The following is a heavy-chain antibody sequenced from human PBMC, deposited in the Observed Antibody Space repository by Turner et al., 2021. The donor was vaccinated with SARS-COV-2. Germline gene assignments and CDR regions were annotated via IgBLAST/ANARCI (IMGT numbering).Heavy chain of an antibody. D-gene: IGHD6-13*01. CDR3: ARDLFIAAAGMAFDP. J-gene: IGHJ5*02. Sequence: QVQLVESGGGVVQPGGSLRLSCAASGFTFSSYAMHWVRQAPGKGLEWVAVISYDGSNKYYADSVKGRFTISRDNSKNTLYLQMNSLRAEDTAVYYCARDLFIAAAGMAFDPWGQGTLVTVSS. V-gene: IGHV3-30*04. CDR1: GFTFSSYA. CDR2: ISYDGSNK.